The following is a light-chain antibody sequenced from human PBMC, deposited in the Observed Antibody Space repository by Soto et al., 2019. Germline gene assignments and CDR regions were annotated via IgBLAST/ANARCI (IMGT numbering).Light chain of an antibody. V-gene: IGLV1-40*01. J-gene: IGLJ3*02. Sequence: QSVLTQPPSVSGAPGQRVTISCTGSSSNIGAAYGVHWYQQLPGTAPKLLIYSNSNRPSGVPDRFSGSKSGTSASLAITGLQAEDETDYYCQSYDSSLSGSVFGGGTKLTFL. CDR2: SNS. CDR1: SSNIGAAYG. CDR3: QSYDSSLSGSV.